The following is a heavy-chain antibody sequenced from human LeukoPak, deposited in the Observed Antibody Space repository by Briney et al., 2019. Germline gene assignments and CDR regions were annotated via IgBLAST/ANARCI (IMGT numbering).Heavy chain of an antibody. CDR2: ISSSSSYI. D-gene: IGHD3-22*01. Sequence: KTGGSLRLSCAASGFTFSSYSMNWVRQAPGKGLEWVSSISSSSSYIYYADSVKGRFTISRDNAKNSLYLQMNSLRAEDTAVYYCARDPADSSGYGYWGQGTLVTVSS. J-gene: IGHJ4*02. CDR1: GFTFSSYS. CDR3: ARDPADSSGYGY. V-gene: IGHV3-21*04.